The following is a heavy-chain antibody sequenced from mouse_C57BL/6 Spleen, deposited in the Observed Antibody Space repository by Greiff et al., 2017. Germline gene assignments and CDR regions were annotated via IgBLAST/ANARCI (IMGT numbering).Heavy chain of an antibody. V-gene: IGHV1-76*01. J-gene: IGHJ4*01. D-gene: IGHD1-1*01. Sequence: VQRVESGAELVRPGASVKLSCKASGYTFTDYYINWVKQRPGQGLEWIARIYPGSGNTYYNEKFKGKATLTAEKSSSTAYMQLSSLTSEDSAVYFGARRHYYGSSYAMDYWGQGTSVTVSS. CDR3: ARRHYYGSSYAMDY. CDR2: IYPGSGNT. CDR1: GYTFTDYY.